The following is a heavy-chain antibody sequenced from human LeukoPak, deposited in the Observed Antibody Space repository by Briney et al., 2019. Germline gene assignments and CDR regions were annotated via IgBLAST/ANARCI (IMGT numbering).Heavy chain of an antibody. Sequence: SGTLSLTCAVSGGSISSSNWWSWVRQPPGKGLEWIGEIYHSGSTKYNPSLKSLVTILLDTSQNQFSLRLSSVTAADTAVYYCARDSGYDRYNWFDPWGQGTLVTVSS. D-gene: IGHD5-12*01. V-gene: IGHV4-4*02. J-gene: IGHJ5*02. CDR2: IYHSGST. CDR3: ARDSGYDRYNWFDP. CDR1: GGSISSSNW.